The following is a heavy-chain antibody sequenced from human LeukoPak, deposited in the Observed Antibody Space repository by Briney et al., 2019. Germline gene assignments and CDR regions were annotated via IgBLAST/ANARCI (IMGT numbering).Heavy chain of an antibody. J-gene: IGHJ5*02. D-gene: IGHD4-17*01. CDR1: GGSISSSSYY. CDR2: IYYSGST. V-gene: IGHV4-39*01. CDR3: ARPLSYGSWFDP. Sequence: SETLSLTRTVSGGSISSSSYYWGWIRQPPGKGLEWIGSIYYSGSTYYNPSLKSRVTISVDTSKNQFSLKLSSVTAADTAVYYCARPLSYGSWFDPWGQGTLVTVSS.